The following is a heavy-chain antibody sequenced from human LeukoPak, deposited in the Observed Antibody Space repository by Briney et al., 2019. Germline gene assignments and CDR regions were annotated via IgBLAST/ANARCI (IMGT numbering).Heavy chain of an antibody. V-gene: IGHV3-20*04. CDR2: INWNGGST. CDR3: ARVQGYCSSTSCYFDY. CDR1: GFTFDDYG. J-gene: IGHJ4*02. Sequence: RPGGSLRLSCAASGFTFDDYGMSWVRQAPGKGLEWVSGINWNGGSTGYADSVKGRFTISRDNAKNSLYPQMNSLRAEDTALYYCARVQGYCSSTSCYFDYWGQGTLVTVSS. D-gene: IGHD2-2*01.